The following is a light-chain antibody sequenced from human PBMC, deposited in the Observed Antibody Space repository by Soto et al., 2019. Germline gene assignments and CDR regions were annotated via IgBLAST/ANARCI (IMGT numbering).Light chain of an antibody. Sequence: QSALTQPASVSGSPGQSITFSCTGTSSDVGSYNLVSWYQQHPGKAPKLMIYEGSKRPSGVSNRFSGSKSGNTASVTISGLQAEDEADYYCCSYAGSSTDVVFGGGTKLTVL. CDR1: SSDVGSYNL. V-gene: IGLV2-23*01. J-gene: IGLJ2*01. CDR2: EGS. CDR3: CSYAGSSTDVV.